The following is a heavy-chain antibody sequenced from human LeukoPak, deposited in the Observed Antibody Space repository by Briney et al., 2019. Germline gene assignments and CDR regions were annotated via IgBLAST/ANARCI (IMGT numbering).Heavy chain of an antibody. CDR2: IYYTGNT. J-gene: IGHJ3*02. CDR3: AREGRGSGSYIGAFDI. V-gene: IGHV4-59*12. CDR1: GGSISNYY. Sequence: SETLSLTCTVSGGSISNYYWSWIRQSPGKGLEWIGYIYYTGNTNYNPSLESRVIISVDTSKNQFSLKLSSVTAADTAVYYCAREGRGSGSYIGAFDIWGQGTMVTVSS. D-gene: IGHD1-26*01.